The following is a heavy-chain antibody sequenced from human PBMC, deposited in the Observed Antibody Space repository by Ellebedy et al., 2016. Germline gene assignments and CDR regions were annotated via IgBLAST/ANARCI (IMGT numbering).Heavy chain of an antibody. CDR1: GFTFSSYA. D-gene: IGHD2-2*01. CDR2: ISGSGGST. Sequence: GESLKISXAASGFTFSSYAMSWVRQAPGKGLEWVSAISGSGGSTYYADSVKGRFTISRDNSKNTLYLQMNSLRAEDTAVYYCAKRYCSSTSCYPYYYYMDVWGKGTTVTVSS. J-gene: IGHJ6*03. V-gene: IGHV3-23*01. CDR3: AKRYCSSTSCYPYYYYMDV.